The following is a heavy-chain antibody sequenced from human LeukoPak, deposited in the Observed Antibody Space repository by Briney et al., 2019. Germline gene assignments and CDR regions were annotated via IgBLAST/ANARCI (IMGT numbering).Heavy chain of an antibody. D-gene: IGHD4-11*01. CDR1: GFTFSSYS. CDR3: ARDSAQKTFTLQR. CDR2: ISSSSSYI. J-gene: IGHJ4*02. Sequence: GGSLRLSCAASGFTFSSYSMNWVRQAPGKGLEWVSSISSSSSYIYYADSVKSRFTISRDNAKNSLYLQMNSLRAEDTAVYYCARDSAQKTFTLQRWGQGTLVTVSS. V-gene: IGHV3-21*01.